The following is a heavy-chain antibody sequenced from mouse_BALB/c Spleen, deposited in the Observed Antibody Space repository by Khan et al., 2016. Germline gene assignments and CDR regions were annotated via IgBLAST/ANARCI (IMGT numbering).Heavy chain of an antibody. CDR1: GFSLTSYG. CDR3: AKNTLGYAMDY. D-gene: IGHD3-1*01. V-gene: IGHV2-5*01. J-gene: IGHJ4*01. CDR2: IWRGGST. Sequence: QVQLQQPGPGLVQPSQSLSITCTVSGFSLTSYGVHWVRQSPGKGLEWLGVIWRGGSTDYNAAFMSRLSITKDNSKSQVFFKMNSLRAHATAIYYCAKNTLGYAMDYWGQGTSVTVSS.